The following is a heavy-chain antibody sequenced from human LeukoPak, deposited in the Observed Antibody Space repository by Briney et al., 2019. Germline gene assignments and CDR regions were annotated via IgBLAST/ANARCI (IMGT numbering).Heavy chain of an antibody. Sequence: PSETLSLTCAVSGGSISSSSYYWAWVRQPPGKGLEWIASISYSVTSYYNPSLKSRVTISVDTSKNQFSLNLSSVTAADTAVYFCARHLRGATIYFDYWAQRTLVTVSS. CDR2: ISYSVTS. CDR3: ARHLRGATIYFDY. CDR1: GGSISSSSYY. D-gene: IGHD1-26*01. J-gene: IGHJ4*02. V-gene: IGHV4-39*01.